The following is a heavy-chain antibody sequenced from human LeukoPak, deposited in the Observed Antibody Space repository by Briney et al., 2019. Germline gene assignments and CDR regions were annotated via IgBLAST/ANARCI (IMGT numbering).Heavy chain of an antibody. CDR1: GYTFTGYY. CDR3: ARAGGITMVRGVTIYDY. Sequence: ASVKVSCKASGYTFTGYYMHWVRQAPGQGLEWMGWINPNSGGTNYAQKFQGRVTMTRDTSISTAYMELSRLRSDDTAVYYCARAGGITMVRGVTIYDYWGQGTLVTVSS. D-gene: IGHD3-10*01. J-gene: IGHJ4*02. CDR2: INPNSGGT. V-gene: IGHV1-2*02.